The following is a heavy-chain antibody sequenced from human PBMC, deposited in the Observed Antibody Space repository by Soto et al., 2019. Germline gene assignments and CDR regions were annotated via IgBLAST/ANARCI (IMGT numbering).Heavy chain of an antibody. CDR3: ARDVVTSQADYYYYYGMDV. CDR2: ISSSGSTI. V-gene: IGHV3-11*01. Sequence: GGSLRLSCAASGFTFSDYYMSWIRQAPGKGLEWVSYISSSGSTIYYADSVKGRFTISRDNAKNSLYLQMNSLRAEDTAVYYCARDVVTSQADYYYYYGMDVWGQGTTVTVSS. CDR1: GFTFSDYY. J-gene: IGHJ6*02. D-gene: IGHD6-25*01.